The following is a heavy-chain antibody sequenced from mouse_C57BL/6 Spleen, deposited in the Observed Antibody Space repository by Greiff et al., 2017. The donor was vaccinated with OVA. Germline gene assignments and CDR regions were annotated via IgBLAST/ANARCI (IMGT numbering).Heavy chain of an antibody. J-gene: IGHJ2*01. CDR1: GFNIKDDF. CDR3: ARGESNDY. V-gene: IGHV14-4*01. CDR2: IDPENGDT. Sequence: VQLKQSGAELVRPGASVKLSCTASGFNIKDDFMHWVKQRPEQGLEWIGWIDPENGDTEYASKFQGKATITADTSSSTAYMQLSSLTSEDSAVYYCARGESNDYWGQGTTLTVSS. D-gene: IGHD2-5*01.